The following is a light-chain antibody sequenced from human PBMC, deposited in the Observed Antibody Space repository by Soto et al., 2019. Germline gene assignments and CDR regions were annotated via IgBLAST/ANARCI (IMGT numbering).Light chain of an antibody. V-gene: IGLV1-44*01. CDR1: SSNIGNNA. CDR2: DNI. CDR3: EAWSDNRNGWV. J-gene: IGLJ3*02. Sequence: QSVLTQPPSASGTPGQRVTISCSGISSNIGNNAVNWYQQFPGTAPKLLIYDNIQRPSGVPDRFSGSKSGTSASLAISGLQSEDEADYYCEAWSDNRNGWVFGGGTKLTVL.